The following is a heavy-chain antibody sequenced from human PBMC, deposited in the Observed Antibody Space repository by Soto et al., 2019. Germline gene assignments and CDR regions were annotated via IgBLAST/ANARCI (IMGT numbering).Heavy chain of an antibody. CDR1: GGSFSGYY. J-gene: IGHJ4*02. V-gene: IGHV4-34*01. Sequence: SETLSLTCAVYGGSFSGYYWSWIRQPPGKGLEWIGEINHSGSTNYNPSLKSRVTISVDTSKNQFSLKLSSVTAADTAVYYCASSDIVVVVAAAYWGQGTLVTVSS. D-gene: IGHD2-15*01. CDR2: INHSGST. CDR3: ASSDIVVVVAAAY.